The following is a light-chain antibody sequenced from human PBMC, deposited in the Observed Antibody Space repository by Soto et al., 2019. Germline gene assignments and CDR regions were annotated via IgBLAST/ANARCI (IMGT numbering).Light chain of an antibody. CDR3: QQNDISPPT. CDR2: AAS. CDR1: QSVSSH. J-gene: IGKJ1*01. V-gene: IGKV3D-15*02. Sequence: DILMMQSPATLSAPPGDRAIIACRASQSVSSHLTWYQHKPGQAPRLLIFAASTLASGIPSRFSGSRSGTEFTLTIISLQSVDFATYYCQQNDISPPTFGQGTKVDIK.